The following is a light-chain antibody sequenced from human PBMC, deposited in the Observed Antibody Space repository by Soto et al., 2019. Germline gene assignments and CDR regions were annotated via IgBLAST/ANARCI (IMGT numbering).Light chain of an antibody. J-gene: IGKJ1*01. CDR1: QNVINN. CDR3: LQDNSYPRT. CDR2: GAS. Sequence: EIVMTQSPATLSVSPGEGATLSCRASQNVINNVAWYQQKPGQAPRLLIYGASTRATGIPNRFSGSGSGTEFTLTISSLQPEDFATYYCLQDNSYPRTFGQGTKVDIK. V-gene: IGKV3-15*01.